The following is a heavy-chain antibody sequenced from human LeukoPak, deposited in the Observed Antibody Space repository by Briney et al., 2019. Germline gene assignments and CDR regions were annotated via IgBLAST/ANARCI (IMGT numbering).Heavy chain of an antibody. CDR1: GFTVSSNY. CDR2: IYSGGST. Sequence: GGSLRLSCAASGFTVSSNYMSWVRQAPGKGLEWVSVIYSGGSTYYADSVKGRFTISRDNAKNSLYLQMNSLRAEDTAVYYCARRLRFLEWLLPVGGRDYYMDVWGKGTTVTVSS. V-gene: IGHV3-66*01. CDR3: ARRLRFLEWLLPVGGRDYYMDV. D-gene: IGHD3-3*01. J-gene: IGHJ6*03.